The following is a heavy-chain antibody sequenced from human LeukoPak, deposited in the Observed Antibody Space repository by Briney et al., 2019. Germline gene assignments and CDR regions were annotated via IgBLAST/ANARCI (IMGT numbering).Heavy chain of an antibody. Sequence: SVKVSCKASGYTFTSYDINWVRQAPGQGLEWMGGIIPIFGTANYAQKFQGRVTITADESTSTAYMELSSLRSEDTAVYYCAIPYYYDSSGYYSPLYYYYYMDVWGKGTTVTVSS. V-gene: IGHV1-69*13. CDR1: GYTFTSYD. J-gene: IGHJ6*03. D-gene: IGHD3-22*01. CDR2: IIPIFGTA. CDR3: AIPYYYDSSGYYSPLYYYYYMDV.